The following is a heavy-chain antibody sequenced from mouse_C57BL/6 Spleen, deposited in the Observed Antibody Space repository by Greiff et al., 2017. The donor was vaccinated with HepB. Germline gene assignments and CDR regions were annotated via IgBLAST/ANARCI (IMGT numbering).Heavy chain of an antibody. J-gene: IGHJ4*01. Sequence: VQLQQPGAELVMPGASVKLSCKASGYTFTSYWMHWVKQRPGQGLEWIGEIDPSDSYTNYNQKFKGKSTLTVDKSSSTAYMQLSSLTSEDSAVYYCARRVLSYYYAMDYWGQGTSVTVSS. D-gene: IGHD2-14*01. CDR1: GYTFTSYW. CDR3: ARRVLSYYYAMDY. V-gene: IGHV1-69*01. CDR2: IDPSDSYT.